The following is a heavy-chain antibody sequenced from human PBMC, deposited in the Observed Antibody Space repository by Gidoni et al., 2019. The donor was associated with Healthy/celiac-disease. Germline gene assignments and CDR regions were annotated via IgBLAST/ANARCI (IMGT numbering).Heavy chain of an antibody. CDR3: ARGVDITDAFDI. J-gene: IGHJ3*02. CDR2: IIPILGIA. V-gene: IGHV1-69*02. D-gene: IGHD3-22*01. Sequence: QVQLVQSGAEVKKPGSSVKVSCKASGGTFSSYTISWVRQAPGQGLEWMGRIIPILGIANYAQKFQGRVTITADKSTSTAYMELSSLRSEDTAVYYCARGVDITDAFDIWGQGTMVTVSS. CDR1: GGTFSSYT.